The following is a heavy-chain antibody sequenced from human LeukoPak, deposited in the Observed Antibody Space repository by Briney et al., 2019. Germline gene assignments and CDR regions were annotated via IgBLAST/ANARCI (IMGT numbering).Heavy chain of an antibody. CDR2: ISWNSGSI. CDR3: AKELGYSSSLGWYYGMDV. J-gene: IGHJ6*02. CDR1: GFTFDEYA. V-gene: IGHV3-9*01. Sequence: GGSLRLSCAASGFTFDEYAMHWVRQAPGKGLEWVSGISWNSGSIGYADSVKGRFTISRDNAKNSLYLQMNSLRAEDTALYYCAKELGYSSSLGWYYGMDVWGQGTTVTVSS. D-gene: IGHD6-13*01.